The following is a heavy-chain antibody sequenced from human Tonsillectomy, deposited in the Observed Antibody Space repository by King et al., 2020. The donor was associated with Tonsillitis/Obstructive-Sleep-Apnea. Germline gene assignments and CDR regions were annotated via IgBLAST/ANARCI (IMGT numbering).Heavy chain of an antibody. CDR1: GFPFSSYE. CDR3: ARGGEGYDFCGGYYTGLVRTYYSYYYMDD. CDR2: ISSSGSTI. Sequence: VQLVESGGGLVQPGGSLRLSCAASGFPFSSYEMNWVRQAPGKGLEWGSYISSSGSTIYYADSVKGRFTISRDNAKNSLYLQMNSLRAEDTAVYYCARGGEGYDFCGGYYTGLVRTYYSYYYMDDWGKGTTVTVSS. D-gene: IGHD3-3*01. J-gene: IGHJ6*03. V-gene: IGHV3-48*03.